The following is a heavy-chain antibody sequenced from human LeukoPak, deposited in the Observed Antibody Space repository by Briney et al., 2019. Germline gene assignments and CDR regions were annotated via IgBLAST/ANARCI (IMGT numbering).Heavy chain of an antibody. Sequence: SETLSLTCAVYGGSFSGYYWSWTRQPPGKGLEWIGEINHSGSTNYNPSLKSRVTISVDTSKNQFSLKLSSVTAADTAVYYCARGNRWFGELPFDYWGQGTLVTVSS. D-gene: IGHD3-10*01. CDR1: GGSFSGYY. CDR2: INHSGST. V-gene: IGHV4-34*01. J-gene: IGHJ4*02. CDR3: ARGNRWFGELPFDY.